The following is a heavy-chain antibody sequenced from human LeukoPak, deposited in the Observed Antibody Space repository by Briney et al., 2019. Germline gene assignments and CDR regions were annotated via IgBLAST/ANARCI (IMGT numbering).Heavy chain of an antibody. V-gene: IGHV1-18*04. CDR1: GYTFTSYG. D-gene: IGHD6-13*01. Sequence: ASVKVSCKASGYTFTSYGISWVRQAPGQGLEWMGWISAYNGNTNYAQKLQGRVTITTDTSMSTAYMVLKSLRSDDTAVYYCARDVKGIAAAGTGAFDIWGQGTMVTVSS. CDR3: ARDVKGIAAAGTGAFDI. J-gene: IGHJ3*02. CDR2: ISAYNGNT.